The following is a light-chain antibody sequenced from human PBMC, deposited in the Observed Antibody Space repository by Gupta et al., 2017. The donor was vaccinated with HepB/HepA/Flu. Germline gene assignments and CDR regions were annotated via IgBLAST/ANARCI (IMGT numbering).Light chain of an antibody. V-gene: IGLV1-44*01. CDR2: SNN. CDR1: NSNVGSNT. Sequence: QPFLTQPPSASGTPGQRVTIACSGDNSNVGSNTVDWYQQLPGTAPKLVIYSNNRRASGVPDRVSGSKSGTSVSLAISGLQSEDEADYYCAAWDDSLNGYVFGSGTKVTVL. CDR3: AAWDDSLNGYV. J-gene: IGLJ1*01.